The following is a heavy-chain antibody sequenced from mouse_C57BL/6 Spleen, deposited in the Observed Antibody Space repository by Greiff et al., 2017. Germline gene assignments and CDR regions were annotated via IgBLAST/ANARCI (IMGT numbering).Heavy chain of an antibody. V-gene: IGHV14-4*01. CDR1: GFNIKDDY. D-gene: IGHD2-3*01. J-gene: IGHJ2*01. Sequence: VQLQQSGAELVRPGASVKLSCTASGFNIKDDYMHWVKQRPEQGLEWIGWIDPENGDTEYASKFQGKATITADTSSNTAYLQLSSLTSADTAVYYCTTRDGPYFDYWGQGTTLTVSS. CDR2: IDPENGDT. CDR3: TTRDGPYFDY.